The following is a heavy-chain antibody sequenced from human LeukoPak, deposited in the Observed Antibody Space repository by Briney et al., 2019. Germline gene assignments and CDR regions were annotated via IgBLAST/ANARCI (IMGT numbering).Heavy chain of an antibody. CDR1: GGSISSSSYY. Sequence: SETLSLTCTVSGGSISSSSYYWGWIRQPPGKGLEWIGSIYYSGSTYYNPSLKSRVTISVDTSKNQFSLKLSSVTAADTAVYYCASLVDTAMVSRFDYWGQGTLVTVSS. CDR2: IYYSGST. J-gene: IGHJ4*02. V-gene: IGHV4-39*01. D-gene: IGHD5-18*01. CDR3: ASLVDTAMVSRFDY.